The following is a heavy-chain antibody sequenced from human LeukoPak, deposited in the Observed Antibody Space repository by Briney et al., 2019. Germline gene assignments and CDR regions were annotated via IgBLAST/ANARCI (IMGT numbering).Heavy chain of an antibody. Sequence: SETLSLTCAVSGDSISNSNWWDWVRQPPGQGLEWIGEIYHSGSTNYNPSLRSRVTISVDRSKNQFALKLTSVTAADSAVYYCARACYGGNSYYFDYWGQGTLVTVSS. CDR3: ARACYGGNSYYFDY. D-gene: IGHD4-23*01. J-gene: IGHJ4*02. CDR2: IYHSGST. CDR1: GDSISNSNW. V-gene: IGHV4-4*02.